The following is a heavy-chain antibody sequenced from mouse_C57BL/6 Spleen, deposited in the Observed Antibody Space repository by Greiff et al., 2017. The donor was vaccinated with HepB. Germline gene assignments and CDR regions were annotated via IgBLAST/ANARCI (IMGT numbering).Heavy chain of an antibody. Sequence: QVQLQQPGAELVMPGASVKLSCKASGYTFTSYWMHWVKQRPGQGLEWIGEIDPSDSYTNYNQKFKGKSTLTVDKSSSTAYMQLSSLTSEDSAVYYCARGGGSSFLFAYWGQGTLVTVSA. V-gene: IGHV1-69*01. D-gene: IGHD1-1*01. CDR2: IDPSDSYT. J-gene: IGHJ3*01. CDR1: GYTFTSYW. CDR3: ARGGGSSFLFAY.